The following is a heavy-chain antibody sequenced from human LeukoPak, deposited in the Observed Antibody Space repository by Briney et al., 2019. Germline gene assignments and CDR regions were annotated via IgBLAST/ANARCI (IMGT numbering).Heavy chain of an antibody. CDR3: AREVYYGSGSRYFDY. CDR2: IIPIFGTA. Sequence: SVKVSCKASGGTFSSYAISWVRQAPGQGLEWMGGIIPIFGTANYAQKFQGRVTITADESTSTAYMELSSLRSEDTAVYYCAREVYYGSGSRYFDYWGQGTLVTVSS. J-gene: IGHJ4*02. CDR1: GGTFSSYA. D-gene: IGHD3-10*01. V-gene: IGHV1-69*13.